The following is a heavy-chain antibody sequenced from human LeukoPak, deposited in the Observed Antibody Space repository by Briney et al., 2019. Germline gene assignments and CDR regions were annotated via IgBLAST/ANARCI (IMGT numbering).Heavy chain of an antibody. CDR3: ARDLRQWSGYYSPNFDY. CDR2: ISTSSSYL. D-gene: IGHD5-12*01. J-gene: IGHJ4*01. Sequence: GGSLRLSCAASGFTFSSYSMNWVRQAPGKGLEWVSSISTSSSYLYYADSVKGRSTISRDDAKNSLYLQMNSLRAEDTAVYYCARDLRQWSGYYSPNFDYWGHGTLVTVAS. V-gene: IGHV3-21*01. CDR1: GFTFSSYS.